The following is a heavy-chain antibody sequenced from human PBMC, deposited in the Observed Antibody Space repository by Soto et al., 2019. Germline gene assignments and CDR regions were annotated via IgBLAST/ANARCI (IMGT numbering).Heavy chain of an antibody. Sequence: SETLSLTCAVYGGSFSGYYWSWIRQPPGKGLEWIGEINHSGSTNYNPSLKSRVTISVDTSKNQFSLKLSSVTAADTAVYYCARAGHCSSTSCPPYYYYYMDVWGKGTTVTVSS. V-gene: IGHV4-34*01. D-gene: IGHD2-2*01. CDR3: ARAGHCSSTSCPPYYYYYMDV. CDR1: GGSFSGYY. CDR2: INHSGST. J-gene: IGHJ6*03.